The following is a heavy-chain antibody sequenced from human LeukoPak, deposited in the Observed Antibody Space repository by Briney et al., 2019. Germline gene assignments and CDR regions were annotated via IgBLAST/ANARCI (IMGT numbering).Heavy chain of an antibody. J-gene: IGHJ4*02. V-gene: IGHV3-48*02. Sequence: GGSLRLSCAASGFTFSSHNMSWVRQAPGKGLEWVSYVSTGSTAIYYADSVKGRFTISRDDAENSLYLQMNSLRDDDTAVYYCARSFDFWGQGTLVTVSS. CDR2: VSTGSTAI. CDR3: ARSFDF. CDR1: GFTFSSHN.